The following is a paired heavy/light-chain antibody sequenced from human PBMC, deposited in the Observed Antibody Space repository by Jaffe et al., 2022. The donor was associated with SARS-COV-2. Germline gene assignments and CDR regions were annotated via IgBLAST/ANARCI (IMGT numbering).Heavy chain of an antibody. Sequence: QVRLVQSGDEVREPGASVKVSCKASGFTFNSYSIRWLRQAPGHGLEWLGWISTNYPQKLQGRLTMTTDTSTSTAYMELRSLTSDDTAVYYCARVGSKSLERRGAFDYWGQGTLVTVSS. J-gene: IGHJ4*02. D-gene: IGHD1-1*01. CDR2: IST. CDR3: ARVGSKSLERRGAFDY. CDR1: GFTFNSYS. V-gene: IGHV1-18*01.
Light chain of an antibody. Sequence: DIVMTQSPDSLTVSLGERTTITCKSSQSVLDSSNKKNYLAWYQQKSGQPPKLLIYWASSRESGVPDRFSGSGTATDFTLTISSLQAEDVAVYFCQQYYTTPLTFGQGTRLEI. J-gene: IGKJ5*01. CDR1: QSVLDSSNKKNY. CDR2: WAS. CDR3: QQYYTTPLT. V-gene: IGKV4-1*01.